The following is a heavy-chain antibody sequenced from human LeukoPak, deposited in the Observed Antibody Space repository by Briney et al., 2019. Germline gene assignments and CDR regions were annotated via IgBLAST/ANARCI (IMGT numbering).Heavy chain of an antibody. CDR3: ARTSRQCDY. V-gene: IGHV4-59*01. J-gene: IGHJ4*02. CDR2: IYHCGDT. Sequence: KASEPLSLTCTISVHSIATSYWSWTRQPPGKRLEYILYIYHCGDTNFNPSLKGRVTMSVDTSNNQFSLRLSSVTAADTAVYYCARTSRQCDYWCQGILVSVSS. CDR1: VHSIATSY.